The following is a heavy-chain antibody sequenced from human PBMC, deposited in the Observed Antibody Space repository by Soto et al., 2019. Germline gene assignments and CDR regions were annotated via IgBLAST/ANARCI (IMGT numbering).Heavy chain of an antibody. CDR3: ARNGLSSRREEYYYYYYYMDV. V-gene: IGHV4-59*01. Sequence: SETLSLTCTVSGGSISSYYWSWIRQPPGKGLEWIGYIYYSGSTNYNPSLKSRVTISVDTSKNQFSLKLSSVTAADTAVYYCARNGLSSRREEYYYYYYYMDVSGKGTTVTVSS. D-gene: IGHD6-13*01. J-gene: IGHJ6*03. CDR1: GGSISSYY. CDR2: IYYSGST.